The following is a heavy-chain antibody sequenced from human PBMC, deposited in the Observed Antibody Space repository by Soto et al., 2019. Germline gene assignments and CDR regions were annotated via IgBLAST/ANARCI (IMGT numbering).Heavy chain of an antibody. CDR3: ARDRITMPPGAFDI. V-gene: IGHV4-31*03. CDR2: IYYSGST. Sequence: QVQLQESGPGLVKPSQTLSLTCTVSGGSISSGGYYWSWIRQHPGKGLEWIGCIYYSGSTYYNPSLKSRVTISVDKSKNQFSLKLSSVTAADTAVYYCARDRITMPPGAFDIWGQGTMVTVSS. CDR1: GGSISSGGYY. D-gene: IGHD3-10*01. J-gene: IGHJ3*02.